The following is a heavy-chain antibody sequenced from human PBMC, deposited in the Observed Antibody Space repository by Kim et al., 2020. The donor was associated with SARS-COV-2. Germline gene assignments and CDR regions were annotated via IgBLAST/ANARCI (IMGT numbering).Heavy chain of an antibody. CDR2: LSYGGHFV. CDR3: ARSEQWLVSIDQSGFDY. Sequence: GGSLRLSCVASGFKFREYGMHWVRQVPGKGPEWVAVLSYGGHFVKYANSVTGRFTISRDDSKNTLYLEMNNLRGDDSAVYYCARSEQWLVSIDQSGFDYWGQGTLVTVSS. V-gene: IGHV3-30*03. D-gene: IGHD6-19*01. J-gene: IGHJ4*02. CDR1: GFKFREYG.